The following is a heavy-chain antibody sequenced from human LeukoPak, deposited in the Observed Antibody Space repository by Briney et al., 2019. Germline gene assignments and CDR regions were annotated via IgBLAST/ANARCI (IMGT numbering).Heavy chain of an antibody. CDR2: INPNSGGT. Sequence: GASVKVSCKASGYTFTRYYMHWVRQAPGQGLEGRGWINPNSGGTNYAQKFQGRVTMTRDTSISTAYMELSRLRTDDTGVYYCARSFDIQLCLFYWGQGALVTVSS. J-gene: IGHJ4*02. CDR1: GYTFTRYY. D-gene: IGHD5-18*01. CDR3: ARSFDIQLCLFY. V-gene: IGHV1-2*02.